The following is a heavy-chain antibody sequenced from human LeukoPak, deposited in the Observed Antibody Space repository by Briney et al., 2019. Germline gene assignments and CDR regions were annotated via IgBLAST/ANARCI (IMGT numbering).Heavy chain of an antibody. CDR1: GFTFSSFA. CDR2: ISPRGGST. D-gene: IGHD4/OR15-4a*01. J-gene: IGHJ4*02. V-gene: IGHV3-23*01. Sequence: PTGGSLRLSCAASGFTFSSFAMNWVRQAPGKGLEWVSAISPRGGSTYFADSVKGRFTISRDNAKNSLYLQMNSLRDEDTAVYYCEGHNYGGPFDYWGLGTLVTVSS. CDR3: EGHNYGGPFDY.